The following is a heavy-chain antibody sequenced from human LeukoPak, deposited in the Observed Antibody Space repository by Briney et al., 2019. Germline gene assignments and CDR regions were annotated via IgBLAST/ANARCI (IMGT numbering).Heavy chain of an antibody. J-gene: IGHJ4*02. CDR3: AKRGLNRFDY. Sequence: GGSLRLSCAASGFTFSTYATSWVRQAPGKGLEWVSGISGSGGSTYYADSVKGRFTISRDDSKKTLYLQMNSLRAEDTAVYYCAKRGLNRFDYWGQGILVTVSS. D-gene: IGHD1-14*01. V-gene: IGHV3-23*01. CDR2: ISGSGGST. CDR1: GFTFSTYA.